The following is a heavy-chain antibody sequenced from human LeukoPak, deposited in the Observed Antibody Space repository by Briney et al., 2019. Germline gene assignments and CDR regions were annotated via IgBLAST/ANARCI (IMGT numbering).Heavy chain of an antibody. CDR2: INHSGST. J-gene: IGHJ6*03. V-gene: IGHV4-39*07. CDR3: ARRGQYQLLSRYYYYMDV. D-gene: IGHD2-2*01. CDR1: GGSISSSSYY. Sequence: PSETLSLTCTVSGGSISSSSYYWGWIRQPPGKGLEWIGEINHSGSTNYNPSLKSRVTITVDTSKDQFSLKLSSVTAADTAVYYCARRGQYQLLSRYYYYMDVWGKGTTVTISS.